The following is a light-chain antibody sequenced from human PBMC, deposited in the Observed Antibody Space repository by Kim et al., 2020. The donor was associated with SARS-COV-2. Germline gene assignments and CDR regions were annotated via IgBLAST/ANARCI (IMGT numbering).Light chain of an antibody. CDR3: SAWDSSLSAVV. CDR2: RNN. CDR1: SNNVGNQG. J-gene: IGLJ2*01. V-gene: IGLV10-54*01. Sequence: QTATLTGTGNSNNVGNQGAAWLQQHQGHPPKLLSYRNNNRPSGISERLSASRSGNTASLTITGLQPEDEADYHCSAWDSSLSAVVFGGGTQLTVL.